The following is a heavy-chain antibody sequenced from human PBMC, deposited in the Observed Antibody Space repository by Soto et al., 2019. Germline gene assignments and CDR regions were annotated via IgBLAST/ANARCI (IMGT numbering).Heavy chain of an antibody. Sequence: EVQLLESGGGLVQPGGSLRLSCAASGFTFSSYAMSWVRQAPGKGLEWVSAISGSGGSTYYADSVKGRFTISRDNSKNTLYLQMNSLRAEDTAVYYCAKAGTSGWLKYRFFDYWGQGTLVTVSS. CDR2: ISGSGGST. CDR3: AKAGTSGWLKYRFFDY. J-gene: IGHJ4*02. CDR1: GFTFSSYA. D-gene: IGHD6-19*01. V-gene: IGHV3-23*01.